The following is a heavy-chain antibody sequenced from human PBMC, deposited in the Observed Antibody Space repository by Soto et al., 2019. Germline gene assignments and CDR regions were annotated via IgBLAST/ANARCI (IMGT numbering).Heavy chain of an antibody. CDR2: INTNTGNP. CDR1: GYTFTSYA. J-gene: IGHJ6*02. D-gene: IGHD1-26*01. Sequence: ASVKVSCKASGYTFTSYAMNWVRQAPGQGLEWMGWINTNTGNPTYAQGFTGRFVFSLDTSVSTAYLQMNSLRADDTALYYCVKDMRGPDGSYLTFGLDVWGHGTTVTVSS. CDR3: VKDMRGPDGSYLTFGLDV. V-gene: IGHV7-4-1*02.